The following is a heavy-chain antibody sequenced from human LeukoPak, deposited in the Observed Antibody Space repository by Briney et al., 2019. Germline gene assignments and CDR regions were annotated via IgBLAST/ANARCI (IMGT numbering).Heavy chain of an antibody. CDR3: ARGPHGSGSSRPFDY. D-gene: IGHD3-10*01. CDR2: INHSGST. CDR1: GGSFSGYY. J-gene: IGHJ4*02. V-gene: IGHV4-34*01. Sequence: PSETLSLTCAVCGGSFSGYYWSWIRQPPGKGLEWIGEINHSGSTNYNPSLKSRVTISVDTSKNQFSLKLSSVTAADTAVYYCARGPHGSGSSRPFDYWGQGTLVTISS.